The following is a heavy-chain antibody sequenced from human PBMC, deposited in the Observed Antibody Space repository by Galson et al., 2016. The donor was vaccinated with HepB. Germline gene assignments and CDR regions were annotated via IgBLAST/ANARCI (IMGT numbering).Heavy chain of an antibody. J-gene: IGHJ4*02. Sequence: QSGAEGKKPGESLKISCKGSGYSFTNYWIGWVRQMPGKGLEWIGIIYPGDSDTRYSPSFQGQVTISVDKSIGTAYLQWGSLKPSDTAMYYCARTWTNSDTSGYNFDYWGQGTLVTVSS. CDR3: ARTWTNSDTSGYNFDY. V-gene: IGHV5-51*01. D-gene: IGHD3-22*01. CDR1: GYSFTNYW. CDR2: IYPGDSDT.